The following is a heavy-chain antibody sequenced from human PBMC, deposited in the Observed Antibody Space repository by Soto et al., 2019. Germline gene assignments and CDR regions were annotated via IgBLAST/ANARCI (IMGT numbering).Heavy chain of an antibody. CDR1: GGSISSGNSYS. D-gene: IGHD3-16*01. Sequence: QLQLQESGSGLVKPSQTLSLTCAVSGGSISSGNSYSWSWIRQPPGKGLEWIGSISHTGSTSYNPSLKGRVTIPVDKSKNQFSLKLSSVTAADMAVYYCARAVAPYLGTWFDPWGQGTLVSVSS. J-gene: IGHJ5*02. CDR2: ISHTGST. V-gene: IGHV4-30-2*01. CDR3: ARAVAPYLGTWFDP.